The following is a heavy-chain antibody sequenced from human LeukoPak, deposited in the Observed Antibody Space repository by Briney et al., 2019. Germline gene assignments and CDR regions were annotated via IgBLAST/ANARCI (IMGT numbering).Heavy chain of an antibody. J-gene: IGHJ4*02. Sequence: GGSLRLSCAASGLTFSNYYMHWVRQAPGKGPVWVSRISSDGSSTSYADSVKGRFTISRDNAKNTLYLQMNSLRAEDTAVYYCVNLGHTTTSSCQPWGQGTLVTVSS. V-gene: IGHV3-74*01. CDR1: GLTFSNYY. CDR3: VNLGHTTTSSCQP. D-gene: IGHD2-2*01. CDR2: ISSDGSST.